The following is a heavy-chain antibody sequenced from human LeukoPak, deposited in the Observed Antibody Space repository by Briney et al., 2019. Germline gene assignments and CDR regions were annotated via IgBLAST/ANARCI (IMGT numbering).Heavy chain of an antibody. D-gene: IGHD5-24*01. J-gene: IGHJ6*03. CDR3: ARVRWYYYMDV. CDR2: INHSGST. Sequence: PSETLSLTCTVSGGSISSGSYYWSWIRQPPGKGLEWIGEINHSGSTNYNPSLKSRVTISVDTSKNQFSLKLSSVTAADTAVYYCARVRWYYYMDVWGKGTTVTVSS. V-gene: IGHV4-39*07. CDR1: GGSISSGSYY.